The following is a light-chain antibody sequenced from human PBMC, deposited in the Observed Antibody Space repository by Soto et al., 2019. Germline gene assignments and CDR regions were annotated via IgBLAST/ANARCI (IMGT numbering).Light chain of an antibody. CDR3: QQCGPSLKYT. CDR1: QAVTGNY. J-gene: IGKJ2*01. Sequence: EVVLTQSPDTLSLSPGERATLSCRASQAVTGNYLAWYQQKPGPAPRLLIYGASNRATGIADRFSGSGSGTDFPLTISRVEPEDFAVYYCQQCGPSLKYTFGQGTQLEIK. V-gene: IGKV3-20*01. CDR2: GAS.